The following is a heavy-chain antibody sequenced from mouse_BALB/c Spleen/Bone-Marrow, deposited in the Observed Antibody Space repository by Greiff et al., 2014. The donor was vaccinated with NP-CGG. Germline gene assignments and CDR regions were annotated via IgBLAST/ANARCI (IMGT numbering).Heavy chain of an antibody. V-gene: IGHV14-3*02. CDR2: IDPANGNT. CDR1: GFNIKDTY. CDR3: AIYYYGSSGFAY. Sequence: EVHLVESGAELVKPGASVKLSCTASGFNIKDTYMHWVKQRPEQGLEWIGRIDPANGNTKYDPKFQGKATITADTSSNTAYLQLSSLTSEDTAVYYCAIYYYGSSGFAYRGQGTLVTVSA. D-gene: IGHD1-1*01. J-gene: IGHJ3*01.